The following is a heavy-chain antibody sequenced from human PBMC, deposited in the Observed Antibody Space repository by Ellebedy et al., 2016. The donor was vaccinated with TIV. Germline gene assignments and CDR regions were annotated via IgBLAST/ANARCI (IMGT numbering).Heavy chain of an antibody. V-gene: IGHV3-21*04. CDR2: ISSSSSYI. D-gene: IGHD6-13*01. Sequence: GGSLRLSCAASGFTFSSYSMNWVRQAPGKGLEWVSSISSSSSYIYYADSVNGRFTISRDNAKNSLYLQMNSLRVDDTAVYYCATSGYSDTWLFRGMDVWGRGTLVTVSS. J-gene: IGHJ4*02. CDR1: GFTFSSYS. CDR3: ATSGYSDTWLFRGMDV.